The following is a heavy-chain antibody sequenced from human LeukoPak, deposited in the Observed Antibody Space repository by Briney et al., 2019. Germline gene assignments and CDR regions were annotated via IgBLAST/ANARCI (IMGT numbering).Heavy chain of an antibody. J-gene: IGHJ4*02. V-gene: IGHV3-30*04. D-gene: IGHD6-13*01. CDR3: ARDDSSSWYATATIDY. CDR1: GFTFSSYA. Sequence: PGRSLRLSCAASGFTFSSYAMHWVRQAPGKGLEWEAVISYDGSNKYYADSVKGRFTISRDNSKNTLYLQMDSLRAEDTAVYYCARDDSSSWYATATIDYWGQGTLVTVSS. CDR2: ISYDGSNK.